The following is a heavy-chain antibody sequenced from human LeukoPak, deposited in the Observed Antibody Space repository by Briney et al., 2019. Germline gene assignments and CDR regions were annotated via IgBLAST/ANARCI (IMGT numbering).Heavy chain of an antibody. CDR2: ISGSGVNT. V-gene: IGHV3-23*01. D-gene: IGHD5-12*01. J-gene: IGHJ6*03. CDR3: AKDLATRYYYYYYMDV. Sequence: PGGSLRLSCAASGFTFSSYAMTWVRQAPGKGLEWVSVISGSGVNTDYADSVKGRFTISRDNSKNTLYLQMNSLRAEDTAVYYCAKDLATRYYYYYYMDVWGKGTTVTVSS. CDR1: GFTFSSYA.